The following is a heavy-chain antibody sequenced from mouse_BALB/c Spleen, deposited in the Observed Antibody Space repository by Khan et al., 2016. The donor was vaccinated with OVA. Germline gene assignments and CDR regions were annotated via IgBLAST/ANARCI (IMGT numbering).Heavy chain of an antibody. CDR2: VSTGGSYT. D-gene: IGHD1-1*01. Sequence: EVMLVESGGDLVKPGGSLKLSCAASGFTFSTYGMSWVRQAPDKRLEWVATVSTGGSYTYYPDSVKGRFTISRDNAKNNLYLQLSGLRSEDTAMFYCTSLAYYYDSEGFAYWGQGTLVTVSA. CDR3: TSLAYYYDSEGFAY. J-gene: IGHJ3*01. CDR1: GFTFSTYG. V-gene: IGHV5-6*01.